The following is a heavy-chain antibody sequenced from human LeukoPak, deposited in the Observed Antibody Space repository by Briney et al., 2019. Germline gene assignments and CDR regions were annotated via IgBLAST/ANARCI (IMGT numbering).Heavy chain of an antibody. V-gene: IGHV4-4*07. D-gene: IGHD4-23*01. CDR3: ARLRDYGGTVDY. CDR2: IYTSGST. J-gene: IGHJ4*02. Sequence: PSETLSLTCTVPGGSISSYYWSWIRQPAGKGLEWIGRIYTSGSTNYNPSLKSRVTMSVDTSKKQFSLKLSSVTAADTAVYYCARLRDYGGTVDYWGQGTLVTVSS. CDR1: GGSISSYY.